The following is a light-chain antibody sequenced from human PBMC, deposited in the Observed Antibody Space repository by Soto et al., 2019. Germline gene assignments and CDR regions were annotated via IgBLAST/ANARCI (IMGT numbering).Light chain of an antibody. CDR2: DAS. CDR3: QQYVASPYT. J-gene: IGKJ2*01. Sequence: DIVLTQSPGTLSLSPGERATLSCGASQSINSRSLAWYQQKPGQAPRLLIHDASSRATGIPDRFSASGSGTDFTLTISSLEPEDFAVYYCQQYVASPYTFGQGTKVDIK. V-gene: IGKV3-20*01. CDR1: QSINSRS.